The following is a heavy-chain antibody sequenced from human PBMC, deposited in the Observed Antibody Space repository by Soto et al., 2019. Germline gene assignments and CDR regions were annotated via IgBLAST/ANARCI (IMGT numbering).Heavy chain of an antibody. Sequence: EVQLVESGGGLVQTGGSLRLSCAASGFTFSAYRMSWVRQAPGKGLEWVANIKHAGSEKYYVDSVNGRFIISRDDAKNSLFLQVNSLRVEDKAVYYCAREKRANGYFDYWGQGTLVTVSS. V-gene: IGHV3-7*01. D-gene: IGHD6-25*01. CDR1: GFTFSAYR. CDR3: AREKRANGYFDY. CDR2: IKHAGSEK. J-gene: IGHJ4*02.